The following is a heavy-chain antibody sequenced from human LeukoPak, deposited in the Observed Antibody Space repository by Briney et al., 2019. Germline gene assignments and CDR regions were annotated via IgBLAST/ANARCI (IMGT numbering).Heavy chain of an antibody. Sequence: PSETLSLTCTVSGGSISSYYWSWIRQPPGKGLEWIGYIYYSGSTNYNPSLKSRVTISVDTSKNQFSLKLSSVTAADTAVYYCARVVDDFWSGYRPTWFDPWGQGTLVTVSS. CDR3: ARVVDDFWSGYRPTWFDP. CDR1: GGSISSYY. J-gene: IGHJ5*02. V-gene: IGHV4-59*01. D-gene: IGHD3-3*01. CDR2: IYYSGST.